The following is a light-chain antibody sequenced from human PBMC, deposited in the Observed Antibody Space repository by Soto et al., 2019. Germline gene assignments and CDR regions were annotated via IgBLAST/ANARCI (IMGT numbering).Light chain of an antibody. Sequence: DVQMTQSPSTLSASVGDRVTITCRASQSISSWLAWYQQTPGKAPKLLLRGASSLHRGVPSRFSGGGAGTEFTLTISSLQPEDFATYYCQQTSAFPRTFGQGTKVDFK. CDR3: QQTSAFPRT. CDR1: QSISSW. CDR2: GAS. V-gene: IGKV1-12*01. J-gene: IGKJ1*01.